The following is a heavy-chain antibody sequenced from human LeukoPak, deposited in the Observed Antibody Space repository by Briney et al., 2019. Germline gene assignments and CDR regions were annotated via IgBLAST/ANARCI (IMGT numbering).Heavy chain of an antibody. Sequence: GGSLRLSCAASGFSFSNYGMHWVRQAPGKGLEWVAFIRYDGSDKKNADSVKGRFTISRDNSKNTLYLQMNSLRLEDMAVYYCAKDRTYESSGYFDQWGQGTLVTVSS. CDR2: IRYDGSDK. V-gene: IGHV3-30*02. J-gene: IGHJ5*02. D-gene: IGHD3-22*01. CDR3: AKDRTYESSGYFDQ. CDR1: GFSFSNYG.